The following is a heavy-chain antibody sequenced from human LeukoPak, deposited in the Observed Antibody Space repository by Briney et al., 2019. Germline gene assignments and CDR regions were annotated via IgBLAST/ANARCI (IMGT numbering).Heavy chain of an antibody. CDR1: GGTFSNYG. CDR2: IIPIFSTS. CDR3: ARDPPND. Sequence: ASVKVSCKASGGTFSNYGISWVRQAPGHGLEWMGGIIPIFSTSNYAQKFQGRVTITADESTSTVYMELSSLRSEDTAVYYCARDPPNDWGQGTLVTVSS. J-gene: IGHJ4*02. V-gene: IGHV1-69*13.